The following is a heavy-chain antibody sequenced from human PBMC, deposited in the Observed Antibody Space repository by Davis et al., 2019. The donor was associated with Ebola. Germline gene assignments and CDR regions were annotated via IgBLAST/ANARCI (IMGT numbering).Heavy chain of an antibody. CDR2: MNPNSGNT. Sequence: ASVKVSCKGSGYILTSYGITWVRQAPGQGLEWMGWMNPNSGNTGYAPKFQGRVTMTRDTSISTAYMEVRSLRSEDTAVYYCARDLIPIFSVHKFDPWGQGTLVTVSS. D-gene: IGHD3-9*01. J-gene: IGHJ5*02. CDR1: GYILTSYG. V-gene: IGHV1-8*01. CDR3: ARDLIPIFSVHKFDP.